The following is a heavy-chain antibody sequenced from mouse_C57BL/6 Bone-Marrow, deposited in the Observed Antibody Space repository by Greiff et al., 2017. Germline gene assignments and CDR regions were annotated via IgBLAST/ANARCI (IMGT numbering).Heavy chain of an antibody. CDR3: ASRGKDINYGDAMDY. CDR1: GFTFSSYA. Sequence: EVQLVESGGGLVKPGGSLKLSCAASGFTFSSYAMSWVRQTPEKRLEWVATISDGGSYTYPDNVKGRCTISRDNAKNKLYLQMSHLKSEDTAMYYCASRGKDINYGDAMDYWGQGTSVTVSS. V-gene: IGHV5-4*01. CDR2: ISDGGSYT. D-gene: IGHD2-5*01. J-gene: IGHJ4*01.